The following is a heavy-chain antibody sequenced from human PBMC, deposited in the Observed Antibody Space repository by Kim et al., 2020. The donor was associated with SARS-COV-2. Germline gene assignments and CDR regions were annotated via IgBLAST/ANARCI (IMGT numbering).Heavy chain of an antibody. Sequence: SETLSLTCTVSGGSISSYYWSWIRQPPGKGLEWIGYIYYSGSTNYNPSLKSRVTISVDTSKNQFSLKLSSVTAADTAVYYCARLFGAGGMDVWSQGTTVTVSS. D-gene: IGHD3-3*01. CDR3: ARLFGAGGMDV. CDR1: GGSISSYY. J-gene: IGHJ6*02. V-gene: IGHV4-59*08. CDR2: IYYSGST.